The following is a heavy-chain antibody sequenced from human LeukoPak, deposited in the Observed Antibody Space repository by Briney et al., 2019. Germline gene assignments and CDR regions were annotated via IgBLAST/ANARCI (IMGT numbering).Heavy chain of an antibody. D-gene: IGHD5-24*01. J-gene: IGHJ4*02. CDR3: AREQRWLQFSDY. Sequence: SETLSLTCTVSGGSISSSSYYWGWIRQPPGKGLEWIGSIYYSGSTYYNPSLKSRVTISVDTSKNQFSLKLSSVTAADTAVYYCAREQRWLQFSDYWGQGTLVTVSS. CDR2: IYYSGST. V-gene: IGHV4-39*02. CDR1: GGSISSSSYY.